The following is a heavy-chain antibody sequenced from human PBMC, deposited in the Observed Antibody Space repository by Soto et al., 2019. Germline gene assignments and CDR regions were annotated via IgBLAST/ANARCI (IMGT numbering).Heavy chain of an antibody. CDR2: ISGSGRST. Sequence: EVQLLESGGGSVQPGGSLRLSCSASGFTFSNYAMSWVRQAPGKGLEWVASISGSGRSTNYADSVKGRFTISRDNSKNSLAVQMSSLRAEDTAVYYCAMDGGNICSGGSCYFLAPGFCGQGTLVTVSP. CDR3: AMDGGNICSGGSCYFLAPGF. CDR1: GFTFSNYA. J-gene: IGHJ4*02. D-gene: IGHD2-15*01. V-gene: IGHV3-23*01.